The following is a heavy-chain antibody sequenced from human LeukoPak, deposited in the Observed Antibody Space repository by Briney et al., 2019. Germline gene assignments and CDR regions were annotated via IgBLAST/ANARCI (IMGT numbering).Heavy chain of an antibody. CDR1: GFTFSGYW. D-gene: IGHD6-13*01. J-gene: IGHJ4*02. V-gene: IGHV3-7*01. CDR3: ARDLGIAAAVTTFDY. CDR2: IKQDGSEK. Sequence: GGSLRLSCVASGFTFSGYWMSWVRQAPGKGLEWVADIKQDGSEKYYVDSVKGRFTISRDNAKNSLYLQMNSLRAEDTAVYYCARDLGIAAAVTTFDYWGQGTLVTVSS.